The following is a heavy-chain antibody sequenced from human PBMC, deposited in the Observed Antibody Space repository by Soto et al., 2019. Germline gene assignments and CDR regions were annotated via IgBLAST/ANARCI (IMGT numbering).Heavy chain of an antibody. CDR2: IYWDNDR. V-gene: IGHV2-5*02. CDR1: GFSLTNSGVG. CDR3: AHRVTYSGSLDVGWCDS. D-gene: IGHD2-15*01. Sequence: QITLKESGPTLVEPTQTLTLTCSFSGFSLTNSGVGGGWFRQAPGQALECLGIIYWDNDRRYNPSLKTRLTITKDTSKNQVVLTRTYMEHVDTGTYYCAHRVTYSGSLDVGWCDSWGQGTPVTVS. J-gene: IGHJ5*01.